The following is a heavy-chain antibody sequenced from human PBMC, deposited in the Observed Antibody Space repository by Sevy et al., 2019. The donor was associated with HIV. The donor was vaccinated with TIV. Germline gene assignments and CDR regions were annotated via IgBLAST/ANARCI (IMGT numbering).Heavy chain of an antibody. V-gene: IGHV3-11*01. CDR3: ARDNYCISGDGCYGYGLDV. Sequence: GGSLRLSCSASGLTFSDYYMTWIRQAPGKGLECISYISNSGNTVYYADSVKGRFNVSRDNAKKSLYLQLNSLRDEDTAVYYCARDNYCISGDGCYGYGLDVWGQGTTVTVS. CDR2: ISNSGNTV. J-gene: IGHJ6*02. D-gene: IGHD2-2*01. CDR1: GLTFSDYY.